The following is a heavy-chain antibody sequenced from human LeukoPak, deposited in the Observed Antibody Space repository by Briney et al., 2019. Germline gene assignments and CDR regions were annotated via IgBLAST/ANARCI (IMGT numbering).Heavy chain of an antibody. CDR1: GFIFSSYG. J-gene: IGHJ4*02. V-gene: IGHV3-23*01. D-gene: IGHD3-10*01. CDR3: AKDRAVWFGDHDY. CDR2: ISGSGGST. Sequence: GGTLRLSCAASGFIFSSYGMSWVRQAPGKGLEWVSAISGSGGSTYYADSVKGRFTISRDNSKNTLYLQMNSLRAEDTAVYYCAKDRAVWFGDHDYWGQGTLVTVSS.